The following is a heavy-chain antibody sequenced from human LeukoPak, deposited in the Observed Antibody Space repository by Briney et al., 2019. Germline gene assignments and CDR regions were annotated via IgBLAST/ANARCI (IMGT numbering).Heavy chain of an antibody. CDR2: INHSGST. Sequence: SETLSLTCAVYGGSFSGYYWSWIRQPPGKGLEWIGEINHSGSTNYNPSLKSRVTISVDTSKNQFSRKLSSVTAADTAVYYCARGLRYYYYYMDVWGKGTTVTVSS. CDR3: ARGLRYYYYYMDV. CDR1: GGSFSGYY. J-gene: IGHJ6*03. V-gene: IGHV4-34*01. D-gene: IGHD5-12*01.